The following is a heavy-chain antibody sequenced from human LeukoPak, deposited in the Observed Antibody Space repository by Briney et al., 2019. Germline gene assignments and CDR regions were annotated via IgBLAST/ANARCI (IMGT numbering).Heavy chain of an antibody. V-gene: IGHV1-2*02. CDR2: INPNSGGT. CDR1: GYTFTGYY. Sequence: GASVKVSCKASGYTFTGYYMHWVRQAPGQGLEWMGWINPNSGGTKYAQKFQGRVTMTRDTSISTAYMELSRLTSDDMAVYYCSRGEVDGPDFDYWGQGTLVTVSS. J-gene: IGHJ4*02. D-gene: IGHD1-26*01. CDR3: SRGEVDGPDFDY.